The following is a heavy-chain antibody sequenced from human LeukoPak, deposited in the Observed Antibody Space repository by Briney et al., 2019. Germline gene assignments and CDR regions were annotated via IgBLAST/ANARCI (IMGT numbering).Heavy chain of an antibody. CDR3: AKFGYILTGPGLDY. CDR2: IRYDGSNK. V-gene: IGHV3-30*02. Sequence: GGSLRLSCAASGFTFSSYGMHWVRQAPGKGLEWVAFIRYDGSNKYYADSVKGRFTISRDNSKNTLYLQMNSLRAEDTAVYYCAKFGYILTGPGLDYWGQGTLVTVSS. J-gene: IGHJ4*02. D-gene: IGHD3-9*01. CDR1: GFTFSSYG.